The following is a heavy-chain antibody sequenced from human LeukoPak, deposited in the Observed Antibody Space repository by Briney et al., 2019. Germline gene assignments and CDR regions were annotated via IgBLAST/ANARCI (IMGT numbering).Heavy chain of an antibody. V-gene: IGHV3-30*18. D-gene: IGHD4-17*01. CDR2: ISYDGSNK. CDR1: GFTFSSYG. CDR3: AKVRWLQPDAFDI. Sequence: PGGSLRLSCAASGFTFSSYGMHWVRQAPGKGLEWAAVISYDGSNKYYADSVKGRVTISRDNSKNTLYLQMNSLRAEDTAVYYCAKVRWLQPDAFDIWGQGTMVTVSS. J-gene: IGHJ3*02.